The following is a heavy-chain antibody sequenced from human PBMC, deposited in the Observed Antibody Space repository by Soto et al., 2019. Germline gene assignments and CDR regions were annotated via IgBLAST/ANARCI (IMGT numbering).Heavy chain of an antibody. Sequence: QVQLVQSGAEVKKPGSSVKVSCKASGGTFSSYAISWVRQAPGHGLEWMGGIIPIFGTANYAQKFQGRVTITADESTSTADMELSSLRSEDTAVYYCASEYYYGSGSYPYYFDYWGQGTLVTVSS. CDR1: GGTFSSYA. D-gene: IGHD3-10*01. CDR2: IIPIFGTA. CDR3: ASEYYYGSGSYPYYFDY. V-gene: IGHV1-69*01. J-gene: IGHJ4*02.